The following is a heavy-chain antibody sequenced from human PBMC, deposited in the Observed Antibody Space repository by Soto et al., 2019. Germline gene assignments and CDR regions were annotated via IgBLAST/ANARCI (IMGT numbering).Heavy chain of an antibody. V-gene: IGHV2-5*02. D-gene: IGHD3-3*01. CDR2: IYWDDDK. CDR1: GFSVRTSGWA. CDR3: AHSGYHTRRYPNPFAP. Sequence: ASGPTLVNPKQTITMTWTCSGFSVRTSGWAVGWIRQPPGKALEWLALIYWDDDKRYSPSLKSRLAITKDTSKNQVVLTMTNMDPWDTATSSSAHSGYHTRRYPNPFAPRGQ. J-gene: IGHJ5*02.